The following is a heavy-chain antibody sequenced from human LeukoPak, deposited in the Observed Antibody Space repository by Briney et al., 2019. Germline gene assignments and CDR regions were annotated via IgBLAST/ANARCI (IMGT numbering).Heavy chain of an antibody. V-gene: IGHV4-34*01. Sequence: SETLCLTCAVYGGSFSGYYWSWIRQPPGKGLEWIGEINHSGSTNYNPSLKSRVTISVDTSKNQFSLKLTSVTAADTAVYYCARVFDSGSQAYFYYMDVWGKGTTVTISS. CDR2: INHSGST. CDR3: ARVFDSGSQAYFYYMDV. CDR1: GGSFSGYY. J-gene: IGHJ6*03. D-gene: IGHD3-10*01.